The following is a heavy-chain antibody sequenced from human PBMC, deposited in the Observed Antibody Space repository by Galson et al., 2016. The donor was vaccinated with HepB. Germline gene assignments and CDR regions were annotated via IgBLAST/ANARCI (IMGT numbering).Heavy chain of an antibody. CDR3: AKSEYSYGQFDS. Sequence: QSGAEVKKPGESLKISCRGSGYSFTNHWIGWVRQTPDKGLEWMGLIYPADSDTRYSPSFQGQVTISADKSTNTAYLQWGSLKASDTARYYWAKSEYSYGQFDSWGQGTLVTVSS. CDR2: IYPADSDT. J-gene: IGHJ4*02. CDR1: GYSFTNHW. V-gene: IGHV5-51*01. D-gene: IGHD5-18*01.